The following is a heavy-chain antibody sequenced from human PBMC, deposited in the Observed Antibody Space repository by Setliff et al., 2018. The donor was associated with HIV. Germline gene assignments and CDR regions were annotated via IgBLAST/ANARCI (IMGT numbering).Heavy chain of an antibody. Sequence: ASVKVSCKASGYTFTSCVMHWVRQAPGQGLEYIGIINPSDGTTAYVERFQGRVSMTSDTSTSTVYMEMSNLRSEDMAIYYCAKEYHTEATGRRLANYFDYWGQGTLVTVSS. D-gene: IGHD6-13*01. CDR3: AKEYHTEATGRRLANYFDY. CDR1: GYTFTSCV. V-gene: IGHV1-46*01. CDR2: INPSDGTT. J-gene: IGHJ4*02.